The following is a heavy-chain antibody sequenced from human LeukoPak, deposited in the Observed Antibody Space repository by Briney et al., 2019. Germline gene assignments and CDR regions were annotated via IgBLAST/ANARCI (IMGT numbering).Heavy chain of an antibody. CDR2: IFHRGNP. Sequence: SETLSLTCAVHGGSFSDYYWSWIRQPPGKGLEWIGEIFHRGNPNYNPSLKSRVTISVDTSENQFSLNLTSVAATDSAVYFCTGSSRSTRYYFDYWGQGILVTVAS. CDR3: TGSSRSTRYYFDY. D-gene: IGHD6-6*01. J-gene: IGHJ4*02. V-gene: IGHV4-34*12. CDR1: GGSFSDYY.